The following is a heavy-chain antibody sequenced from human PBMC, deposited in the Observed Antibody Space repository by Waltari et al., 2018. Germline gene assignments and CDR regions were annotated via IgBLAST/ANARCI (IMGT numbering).Heavy chain of an antibody. CDR2: IYYSGST. J-gene: IGHJ3*02. CDR3: ARLKYSSSWGRYAFDI. Sequence: QLQLQESGPGLVKPSETLSLTCTVSGDSISSSSYYWGWIRQPPGKGLEWIGSIYYSGSTYYNPSLKSRVTISVDTSKNQFSLKLSSVTAADTAVYYCARLKYSSSWGRYAFDIWGQGTMVTVSS. D-gene: IGHD6-13*01. V-gene: IGHV4-39*01. CDR1: GDSISSSSYY.